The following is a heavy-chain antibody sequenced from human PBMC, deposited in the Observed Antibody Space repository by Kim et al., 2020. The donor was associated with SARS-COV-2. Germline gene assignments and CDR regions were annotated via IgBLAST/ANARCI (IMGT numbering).Heavy chain of an antibody. D-gene: IGHD6-13*01. CDR2: IWYDGSNK. Sequence: GGSLRLSCAASGFTFSSYGMHWVRQAPGKGLEWVAVIWYDGSNKYYADSVKGRFTISRDNSKNTLYLQMNSLRAEDTAVYYCARVTGYSSSRGGGVFVGYYYYGMDVWGQGTTVTVSS. V-gene: IGHV3-33*01. CDR1: GFTFSSYG. J-gene: IGHJ6*02. CDR3: ARVTGYSSSRGGGVFVGYYYYGMDV.